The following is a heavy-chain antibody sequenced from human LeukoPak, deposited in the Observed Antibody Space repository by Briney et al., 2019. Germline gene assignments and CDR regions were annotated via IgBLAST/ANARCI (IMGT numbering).Heavy chain of an antibody. Sequence: GGSLRLSCAASGFTFSSYWMSWVRQAPGRGLEWVANIKQDGSEKYYVDSVKGRFTISRDNAKDSLYLQMNSLRAEDTAMYYCARGQPTVTNWGQGTLVTVSS. D-gene: IGHD4-17*01. CDR3: ARGQPTVTN. V-gene: IGHV3-7*03. CDR1: GFTFSSYW. J-gene: IGHJ4*02. CDR2: IKQDGSEK.